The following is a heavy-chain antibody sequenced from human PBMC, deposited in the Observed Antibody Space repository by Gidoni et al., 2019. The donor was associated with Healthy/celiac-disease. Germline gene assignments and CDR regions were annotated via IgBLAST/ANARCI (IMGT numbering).Heavy chain of an antibody. D-gene: IGHD5-18*01. CDR1: GFTLSSYA. CDR3: AKDLYSGGLFFLNI. J-gene: IGHJ3*02. CDR2: ISGSGGST. V-gene: IGHV3-23*04. Sequence: EVQLVESVGGLVQPGGSLRLSCAASGFTLSSYAMSWVRQAPGKGREWVSAISGSGGSTYYADSVKGRFTISRDNTKNTLYLQMNSLRAEDTAVYYCAKDLYSGGLFFLNIWGQGTMVTVSS.